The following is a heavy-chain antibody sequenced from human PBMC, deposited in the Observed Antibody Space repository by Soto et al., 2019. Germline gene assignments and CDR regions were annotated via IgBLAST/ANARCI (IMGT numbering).Heavy chain of an antibody. CDR2: IYRSGSS. V-gene: IGHV4-38-2*02. D-gene: IGHD1-26*01. CDR1: GFSNSSGYY. Sequence: SATLSLTCNVSGFSNSSGYYWAWVRQSPEKWLEWIARIYRSGSSSHNRILESRITVSVDTAKNQFSLKLKSVTVEDTAVYYCAREKVGTTHFDYWGQGTAVTVS. J-gene: IGHJ4*02. CDR3: AREKVGTTHFDY.